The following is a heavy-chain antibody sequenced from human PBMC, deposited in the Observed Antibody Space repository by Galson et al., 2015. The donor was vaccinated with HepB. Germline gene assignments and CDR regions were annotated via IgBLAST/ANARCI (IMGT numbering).Heavy chain of an antibody. V-gene: IGHV1-69*10. D-gene: IGHD2-15*01. CDR2: IIPILGIA. CDR3: AREVKRTGPDQCSGGSCYPPRFYYYYYMDV. Sequence: SVKVSCKASGGTFSSYAISWVRQAPGQGLEWMGGIIPILGIANYAQKFQGRVTITADKSTSTAYMELSSLRSEDTAVYYCAREVKRTGPDQCSGGSCYPPRFYYYYYMDVWGKGTTVTVSS. CDR1: GGTFSSYA. J-gene: IGHJ6*03.